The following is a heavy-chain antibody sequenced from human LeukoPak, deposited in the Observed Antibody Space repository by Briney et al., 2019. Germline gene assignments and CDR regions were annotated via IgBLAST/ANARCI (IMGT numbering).Heavy chain of an antibody. CDR1: GFMFRSSS. D-gene: IGHD3-10*02. J-gene: IGHJ4*02. Sequence: PAGSLRLSCAASGFMFRSSSMSWVRQGPGKGLEWVSTSSASAGSIYYADSVKGRFTISRDNSKNTLFLQMNSLRAEDTAIYYCAKRPAAVRGVIPYVDYWGQGTLVTVSS. CDR3: AKRPAAVRGVIPYVDY. CDR2: SSASAGSI. V-gene: IGHV3-23*01.